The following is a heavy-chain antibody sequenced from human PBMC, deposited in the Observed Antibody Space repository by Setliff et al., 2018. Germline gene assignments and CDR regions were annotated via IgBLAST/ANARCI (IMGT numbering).Heavy chain of an antibody. J-gene: IGHJ1*01. CDR1: GFTFSSDS. Sequence: GGSLRLSCAASGFTFSSDSMNWVRQAPGKGLEWVAFIRRSSGSDTYYADSVKGRFTISRDNAMNSLYLQMNSLRADDTAVYYCARASLGKFGSAVEYFHHWGQGTLVTVSS. V-gene: IGHV3-21*05. CDR3: ARASLGKFGSAVEYFHH. D-gene: IGHD2-15*01. CDR2: IRRSSGSDT.